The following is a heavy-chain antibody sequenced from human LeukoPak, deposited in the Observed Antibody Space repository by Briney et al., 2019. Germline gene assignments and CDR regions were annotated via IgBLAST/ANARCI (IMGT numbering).Heavy chain of an antibody. CDR3: ARRYYYGSGSYYDY. J-gene: IGHJ4*02. V-gene: IGHV4-39*01. Sequence: SETLSLTCTVSGGSISSSSYYWGWIRQPPGKGLEWIGSIYYSGNTYDNPSLKSRVTISVDTSKNQFSLKLNSVTAADTAVYYCARRYYYGSGSYYDYWGQGTLVTVSS. CDR1: GGSISSSSYY. CDR2: IYYSGNT. D-gene: IGHD3-10*01.